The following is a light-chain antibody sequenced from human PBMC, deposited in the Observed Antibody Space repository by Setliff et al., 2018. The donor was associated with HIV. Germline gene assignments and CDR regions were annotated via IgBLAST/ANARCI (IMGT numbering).Light chain of an antibody. CDR3: SSYAITNTLP. J-gene: IGLJ1*01. V-gene: IGLV2-14*01. Sequence: QSVLTQPASVSGSPGQSITISCTGTSSDVGGYNHVSWYQQHPGKAPKLIIYEVRNRPSGVSSRFSGSKSGNTASLTISGLQADDEAEYYCSSYAITNTLPFGTGTK. CDR2: EVR. CDR1: SSDVGGYNH.